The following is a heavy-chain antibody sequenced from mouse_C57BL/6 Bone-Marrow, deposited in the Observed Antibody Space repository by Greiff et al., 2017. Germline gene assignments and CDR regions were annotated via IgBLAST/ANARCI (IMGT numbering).Heavy chain of an antibody. J-gene: IGHJ2*01. CDR1: GFNIKDDY. Sequence: VQLQQSGAELVRPGASVKLSCTASGFNIKDDYMHWVKQRPEQGLEWIGWIDPENGDTEYASKFQGKATITADTSSNTAYLQLSSLTSEDTAVYYCNTAEHYFDYWGQGTTLTVSS. CDR2: IDPENGDT. V-gene: IGHV14-4*01. CDR3: NTAEHYFDY.